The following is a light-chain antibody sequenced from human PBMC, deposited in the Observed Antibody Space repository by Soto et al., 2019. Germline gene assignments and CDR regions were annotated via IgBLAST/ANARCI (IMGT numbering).Light chain of an antibody. CDR3: GSYVGSKSFV. CDR2: EVS. Sequence: QSALTQPPSASGSLGQSVTISCTGTSSDIGDYNYVSWYQQHAGKAPKLMIYEVSQRPSGVPDRFSGSKSGNTASLTVSGLQAEDEADYYCGSYVGSKSFVFGGGTKLNVL. J-gene: IGLJ3*02. CDR1: SSDIGDYNY. V-gene: IGLV2-8*01.